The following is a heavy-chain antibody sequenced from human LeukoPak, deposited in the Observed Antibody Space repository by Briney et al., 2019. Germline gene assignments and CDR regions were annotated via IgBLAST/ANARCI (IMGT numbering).Heavy chain of an antibody. D-gene: IGHD6-6*01. V-gene: IGHV3-30-3*01. CDR3: AKDRVWGYSSSSYFDY. CDR2: ISYDGSNK. CDR1: GFTFSSYA. Sequence: GGSLRLSCAASGFTFSSYAMHWVRQAPGKGLEWVAVISYDGSNKYYADSVKGRFTISRDNSKNTLYLQMNSLRAEDTAVYYCAKDRVWGYSSSSYFDYWGQGTLVTVSS. J-gene: IGHJ4*02.